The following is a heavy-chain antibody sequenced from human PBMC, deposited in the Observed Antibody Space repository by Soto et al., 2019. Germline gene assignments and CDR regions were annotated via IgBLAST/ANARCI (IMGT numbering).Heavy chain of an antibody. CDR3: ARAGSSGSYFDPFDY. Sequence: ASVKVSCKASGYTFTSYAMHWVRQARGQRLEWMGWINAGNGNTKYSQKFQGRVTITRDTSASTAYMELSSLRSEDTAVYYCARAGSSGSYFDPFDYWGQGTLVTVSS. CDR1: GYTFTSYA. CDR2: INAGNGNT. V-gene: IGHV1-3*01. D-gene: IGHD1-26*01. J-gene: IGHJ4*02.